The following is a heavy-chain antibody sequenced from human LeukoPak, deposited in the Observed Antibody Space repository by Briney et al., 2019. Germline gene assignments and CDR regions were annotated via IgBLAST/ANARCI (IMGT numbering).Heavy chain of an antibody. V-gene: IGHV4-30-2*01. J-gene: IGHJ4*02. Sequence: PSQTLSLTCAVSGGSISSDDNPWSWLRQPPGTGLEWIGHIYHTGSTYYNPSLKSRVSISVDTSKNQFSLKLSSVTAADTAVYYCARGRPHVLRFLEWLPRGGFDYWGQGTLVTVSS. CDR3: ARGRPHVLRFLEWLPRGGFDY. CDR2: IYHTGST. CDR1: GGSISSDDNP. D-gene: IGHD3-3*01.